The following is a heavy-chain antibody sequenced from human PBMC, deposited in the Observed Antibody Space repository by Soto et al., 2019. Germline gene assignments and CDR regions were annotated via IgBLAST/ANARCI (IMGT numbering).Heavy chain of an antibody. Sequence: PGGSLRLSCAASGFSFSSYAMHWVRQAPGKGLEWVAVISYDGSNKYYADSVKGRFTISRDNSKNTLYLQMNSLRAEDTAVYYCAKGSEEKSDWGQGTLVTV. CDR2: ISYDGSNK. V-gene: IGHV3-30*18. CDR1: GFSFSSYA. CDR3: AKGSEEKSD. J-gene: IGHJ4*02.